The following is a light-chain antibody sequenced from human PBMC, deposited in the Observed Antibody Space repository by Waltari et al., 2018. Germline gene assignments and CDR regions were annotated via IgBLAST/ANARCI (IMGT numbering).Light chain of an antibody. J-gene: IGLJ1*01. CDR1: DSDVGDYTF. Sequence: QSALTQPRSVSGSPGQAVTISCTGTDSDVGDYTFVPWYQHHPDKAPKLIIHDVNRRPSGVPDRFSGSKSGNTASLTISGLQSEDEADYYCCSYAGRYTYVFGTGTTVTVL. CDR3: CSYAGRYTYV. CDR2: DVN. V-gene: IGLV2-11*01.